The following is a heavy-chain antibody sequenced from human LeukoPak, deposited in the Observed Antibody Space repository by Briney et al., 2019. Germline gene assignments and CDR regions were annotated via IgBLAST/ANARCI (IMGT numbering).Heavy chain of an antibody. CDR1: GGTFISYA. Sequence: SVKVSFKASGGTFISYAISWVRQAPGQGLDGMGGIIPIFGTANYAQKFQGRVTITADDSTSTAYMELSSLRSEDTAVYYCAREGMATNHIDYWGQGTLVTVSS. J-gene: IGHJ4*02. D-gene: IGHD5-24*01. V-gene: IGHV1-69*13. CDR3: AREGMATNHIDY. CDR2: IIPIFGTA.